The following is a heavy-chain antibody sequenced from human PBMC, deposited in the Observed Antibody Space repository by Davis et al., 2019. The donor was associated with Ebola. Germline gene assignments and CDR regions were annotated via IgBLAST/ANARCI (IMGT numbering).Heavy chain of an antibody. D-gene: IGHD6-19*01. CDR3: ARVRSSGWYGLLDY. Sequence: GGSLRLSCAASGFTFSSYSMNWVRQAPGKGLEWVSSISSSSSYIYYADSVKGRFTISRDNAKNSLYLQMNSLRAEDTAVYYCARVRSSGWYGLLDYWGQGTLVTVSS. CDR1: GFTFSSYS. V-gene: IGHV3-21*01. CDR2: ISSSSSYI. J-gene: IGHJ4*02.